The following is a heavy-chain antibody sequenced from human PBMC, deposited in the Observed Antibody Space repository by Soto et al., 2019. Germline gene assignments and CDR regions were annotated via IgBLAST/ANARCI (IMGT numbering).Heavy chain of an antibody. V-gene: IGHV4-31*03. Sequence: QVPLQESGPGLVKPSQTLSLTCNVSGGSISGGRYYWNWIRQHPGKGLEWIGNIYDNGITYYNPSLKSRVIISEDTSENQFSLRLSSVTAADTAVYYCTRDRGFGMDVWGQGTTVTVSS. CDR1: GGSISGGRYY. CDR2: IYDNGIT. J-gene: IGHJ6*02. CDR3: TRDRGFGMDV.